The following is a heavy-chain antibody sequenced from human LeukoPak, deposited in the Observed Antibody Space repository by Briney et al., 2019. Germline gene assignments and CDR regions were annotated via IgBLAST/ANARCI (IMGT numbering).Heavy chain of an antibody. D-gene: IGHD3-10*01. J-gene: IGHJ4*02. CDR2: IKEDGSET. CDR1: GLIFSNYW. Sequence: GGSLRLSCAASGLIFSNYWMTWVRQAPGKGLEWVANIKEDGSETYYVDSVKGRFTISRDNDKNTLYLQMNSLRAEDTAVYYCEAYGSVWGQGTLVIVSS. CDR3: EAYGSV. V-gene: IGHV3-7*03.